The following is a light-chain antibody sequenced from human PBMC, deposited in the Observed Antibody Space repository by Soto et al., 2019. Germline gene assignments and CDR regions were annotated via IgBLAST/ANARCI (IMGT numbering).Light chain of an antibody. CDR1: SSDVGGYKY. V-gene: IGLV2-14*01. Sequence: QSALTQPASVSGSPGQSITISCTGSSSDVGGYKYVSWYQQHPGKAPKLMIYEVSDRPSGVSNRFSGSKSGNTASLTISGLQAEDEADYYCSTYTNSGAVFGGGTKLTVL. J-gene: IGLJ2*01. CDR3: STYTNSGAV. CDR2: EVS.